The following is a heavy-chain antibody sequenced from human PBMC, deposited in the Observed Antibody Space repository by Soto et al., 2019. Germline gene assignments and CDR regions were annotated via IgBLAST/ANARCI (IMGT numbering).Heavy chain of an antibody. V-gene: IGHV1-69*06. J-gene: IGHJ6*02. Sequence: GASGKVSCKASGNTSSNYGVSWLRQAPGQGLLWMGGILPVFGTTTYARNFQGRITITADKSTSTVYMELTSLRSDDTATYYCARDPDEVVGTDYHYYGMDVWDQGATVTVSS. CDR3: ARDPDEVVGTDYHYYGMDV. CDR1: GNTSSNYG. D-gene: IGHD1-26*01. CDR2: ILPVFGTT.